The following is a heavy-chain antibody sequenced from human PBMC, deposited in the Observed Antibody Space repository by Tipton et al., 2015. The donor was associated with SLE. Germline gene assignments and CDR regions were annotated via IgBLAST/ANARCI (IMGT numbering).Heavy chain of an antibody. V-gene: IGHV4-38-2*02. CDR3: ARERNCIGGTCYGSHFDY. CDR2: IHRSGNT. CDR1: DFSISSGYY. D-gene: IGHD2-15*01. J-gene: IGHJ4*02. Sequence: TLSLTCTVSDFSISSGYYWGWIRQPPGKGLEWIGSIHRSGNTYYNPSLKSRVTISVDTSRNEVSLKLSSVTAADTALYYRARERNCIGGTCYGSHFDYWGPGALVTVSS.